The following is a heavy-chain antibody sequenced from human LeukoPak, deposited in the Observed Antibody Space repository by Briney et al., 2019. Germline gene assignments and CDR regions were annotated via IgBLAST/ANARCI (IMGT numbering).Heavy chain of an antibody. CDR2: INPNSGGT. CDR3: ATTTVSTVGCGVDV. Sequence: ASVKVSCKASGYIFTAYYMHWVRQAPGQGLEWMGRINPNSGGTNSAQKFQGRVTMTRDTSISTAYMELSRLRSDDTAVFYCATTTVSTVGCGVDVWGQGTTVTVSS. CDR1: GYIFTAYY. J-gene: IGHJ6*02. D-gene: IGHD4-17*01. V-gene: IGHV1-2*06.